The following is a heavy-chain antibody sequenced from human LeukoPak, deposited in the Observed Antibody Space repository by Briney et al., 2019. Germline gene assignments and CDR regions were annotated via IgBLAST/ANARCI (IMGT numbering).Heavy chain of an antibody. J-gene: IGHJ4*02. CDR1: GYTFTGYD. CDR2: MNPNSGNT. V-gene: IGHV1-8*01. D-gene: IGHD6-19*01. CDR3: ARASIAVAGTGFDY. Sequence: GASVKVSCKASGYTFTGYDINWVRQATGQGLEWMGLMNPNSGNTGYAQKFQGRVTMTRNTSISTAYMELSSLRSEDTAVYYCARASIAVAGTGFDYWGQGTLVTVSS.